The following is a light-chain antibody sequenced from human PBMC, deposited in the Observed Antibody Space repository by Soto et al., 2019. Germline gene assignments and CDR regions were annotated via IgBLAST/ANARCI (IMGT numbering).Light chain of an antibody. CDR3: AAWDDSQSGVV. J-gene: IGLJ3*02. V-gene: IGLV1-47*01. CDR2: RNN. CDR1: SSNIGSNY. Sequence: QPVLTQPPSASGTPGQRVTISCSGSSSNIGSNYVYWYQQLPGTAPKILIYRNNQRPSGVPDRFSGSKSCTSASLAISGLRAEDDADYYFAAWDDSQSGVVFGGGTKLTVL.